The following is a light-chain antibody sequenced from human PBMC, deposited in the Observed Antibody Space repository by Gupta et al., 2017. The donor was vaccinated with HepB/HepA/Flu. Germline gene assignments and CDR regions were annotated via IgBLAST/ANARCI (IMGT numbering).Light chain of an antibody. CDR3: QHYDYSIPLS. CDR1: QSFTRGY. Sequence: EIVLTQSPGTLSLSPGERATLSCRASQSFTRGYLAWYQQKPGQAPRLLIYGASSRATGIPDRFSGSESGTDFTLTISRREPEDFAGYYCQHYDYSIPLSFGGGTKVEMK. J-gene: IGKJ4*01. CDR2: GAS. V-gene: IGKV3-20*01.